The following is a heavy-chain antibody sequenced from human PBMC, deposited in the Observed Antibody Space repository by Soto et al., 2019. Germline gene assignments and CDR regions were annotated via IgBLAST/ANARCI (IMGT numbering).Heavy chain of an antibody. CDR1: GGSIISTISY. CDR2: IHYSGST. Sequence: PSETLSLTCTVSGGSIISTISYWGWIRQPPGKGLEWIGSIHYSGSTYYNPSLKSRVTISVDTSKNQFSLKLSSVTAADTAVYYCARDVFGGLAANWFAPWGQGTLVTVSS. J-gene: IGHJ5*02. V-gene: IGHV4-39*07. D-gene: IGHD3-3*01. CDR3: ARDVFGGLAANWFAP.